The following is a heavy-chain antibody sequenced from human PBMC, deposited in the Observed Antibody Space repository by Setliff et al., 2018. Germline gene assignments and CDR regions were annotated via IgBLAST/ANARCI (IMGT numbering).Heavy chain of an antibody. CDR1: GYTLINYG. D-gene: IGHD2-8*01. V-gene: IGHV1-18*01. CDR3: SRLVRYCTTTTCQRASGDDY. J-gene: IGHJ4*02. Sequence: ASVKVSCKASGYTLINYGISWVRQAPGQGLEWMGWIGAYTGNTNYAPELQGRVTLTTDTSTTTAYLELRSLTSDDTAVYYCSRLVRYCTTTTCQRASGDDYWGQGTLVTVSS. CDR2: IGAYTGNT.